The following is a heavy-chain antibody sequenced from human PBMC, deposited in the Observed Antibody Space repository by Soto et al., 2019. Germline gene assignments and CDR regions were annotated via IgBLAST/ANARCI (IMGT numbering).Heavy chain of an antibody. CDR2: ISSSNTFA. CDR1: GFTFSDYY. D-gene: IGHD1-26*01. CDR3: ATYGATGSFDY. J-gene: IGHJ4*02. Sequence: GESLKISCVPSGFTFSDYYMSWIRQAPGKGLEWVSYISSSNTFASYADSVKGRFTTSRDNAANSVFLQMDSLRAEDTAVYYCATYGATGSFDYWGQGTRVTVSS. V-gene: IGHV3-11*06.